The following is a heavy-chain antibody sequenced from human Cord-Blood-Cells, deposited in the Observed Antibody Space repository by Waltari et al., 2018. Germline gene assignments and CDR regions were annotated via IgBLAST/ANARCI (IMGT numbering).Heavy chain of an antibody. CDR2: IIPIFGTA. V-gene: IGHV1-69*01. CDR1: GGTTSSNA. Sequence: QVQLVQSRAEGTKPGSSVKVSCKASGGTTSSNATSRVRQAHGPCLEWMGGIIPIFGTANYAQKFQGRVTITADESTSTAYMELSSLRSEDTAVYYCARDLNAGYCSSTSCYTAFDIWGQGTMVTVSS. J-gene: IGHJ3*02. D-gene: IGHD2-2*02. CDR3: ARDLNAGYCSSTSCYTAFDI.